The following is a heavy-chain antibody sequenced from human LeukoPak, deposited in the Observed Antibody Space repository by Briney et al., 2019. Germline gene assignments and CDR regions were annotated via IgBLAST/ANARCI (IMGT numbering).Heavy chain of an antibody. Sequence: GASVKVSCKASGYTFTSYGISWVRQAPGQGLEWMGWISAYNGNTNYAQKLQGRVTMTTDTSTSAAYMELRSLRSDDTAVYYCARDQHIAAAGRFDYWGQGTLVTVSS. J-gene: IGHJ4*02. CDR3: ARDQHIAAAGRFDY. CDR2: ISAYNGNT. V-gene: IGHV1-18*01. D-gene: IGHD6-13*01. CDR1: GYTFTSYG.